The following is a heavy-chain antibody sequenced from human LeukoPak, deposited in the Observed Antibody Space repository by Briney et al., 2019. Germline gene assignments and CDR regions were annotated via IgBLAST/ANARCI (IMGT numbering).Heavy chain of an antibody. CDR3: ARVLYSGWYFDY. V-gene: IGHV3-7*01. J-gene: IGHJ4*02. CDR1: GFTFSSYS. D-gene: IGHD6-19*01. CDR2: IKQDGSEK. Sequence: GGSLRLSCAASGFTFSSYSMNWVRQAPGKGLEWVANIKQDGSEKYYVDSVKGRFTISRDNAKNSLYLQMNSLRAEDTAVYYCARVLYSGWYFDYWGQGTLVTVSS.